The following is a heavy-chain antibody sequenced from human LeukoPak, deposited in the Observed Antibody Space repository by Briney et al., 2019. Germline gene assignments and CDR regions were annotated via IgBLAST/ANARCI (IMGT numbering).Heavy chain of an antibody. J-gene: IGHJ2*01. D-gene: IGHD6-19*01. CDR2: ISSNGGIT. Sequence: PGGSLRLSCSASGFTFSNYAMHWVRQAPGKGLEYVSDISSNGGITYYADSVKGRFTVSRDNSKNMLYLQMNSLRAEDTAVYYCARIVSSGWPHWYFDLWGRGTLVTFSS. CDR3: ARIVSSGWPHWYFDL. CDR1: GFTFSNYA. V-gene: IGHV3-64*04.